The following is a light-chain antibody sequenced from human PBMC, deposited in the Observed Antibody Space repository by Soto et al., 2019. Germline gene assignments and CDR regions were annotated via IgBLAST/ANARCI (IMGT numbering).Light chain of an antibody. CDR3: QQSYISPRT. CDR1: QSISTY. Sequence: DMEMTQSPASLSASVGDRVTITCRASQSISTYLNWYQQKSGNAPKLLIYDVSTLQTGVPSRFSGSGSGTDFTLTISSLQPEDFATYYCQQSYISPRTFGQGTKVDIK. J-gene: IGKJ1*01. V-gene: IGKV1-39*01. CDR2: DVS.